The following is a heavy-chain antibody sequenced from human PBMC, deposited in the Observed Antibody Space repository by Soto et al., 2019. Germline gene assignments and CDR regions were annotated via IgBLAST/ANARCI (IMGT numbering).Heavy chain of an antibody. J-gene: IGHJ4*02. CDR1: GGSISSYY. Sequence: SETLSLTCTVSGGSISSYYCSWIRQHPGKGLERIGYIYYSGSTNYNPSLNSRISIVADTSKNQFSLKLTSVTAADTAVYFCARALSGSYFVLEHWGQGALVTVSS. D-gene: IGHD3-10*01. CDR2: IYYSGST. CDR3: ARALSGSYFVLEH. V-gene: IGHV4-59*12.